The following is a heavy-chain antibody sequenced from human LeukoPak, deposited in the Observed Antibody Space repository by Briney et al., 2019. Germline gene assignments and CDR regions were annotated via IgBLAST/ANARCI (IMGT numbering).Heavy chain of an antibody. Sequence: PGGSLRLSCAASGFTFSSYAMHWVRQAPGKGLEWVAVIAYDGSKRNHADSVKGRFTISRDNSKNTLYLQMNSLRAEDTAVYYCAKSGAWGQGTLVTVSS. J-gene: IGHJ4*02. CDR3: AKSGA. CDR1: GFTFSSYA. CDR2: IAYDGSKR. V-gene: IGHV3-30-3*02.